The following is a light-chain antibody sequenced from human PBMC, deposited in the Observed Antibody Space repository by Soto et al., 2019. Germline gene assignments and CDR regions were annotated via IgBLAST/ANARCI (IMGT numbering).Light chain of an antibody. Sequence: QSALTQPASVSGSPGQSITISCTGTSSDVGGYNYVSWYQQHPGKPPKLMIYDVSNRPSGVSNRFSGSKSGNTASLTISGLQAEDEADYYCSSYTSSSFGVFGTGTKLTVL. CDR3: SSYTSSSFGV. J-gene: IGLJ1*01. CDR2: DVS. V-gene: IGLV2-14*01. CDR1: SSDVGGYNY.